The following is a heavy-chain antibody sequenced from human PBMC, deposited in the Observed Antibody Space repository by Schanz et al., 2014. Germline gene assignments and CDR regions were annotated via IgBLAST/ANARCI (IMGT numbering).Heavy chain of an antibody. Sequence: EVQLVESGGGLVQPGGSLRLSCAASGFSLDIFAVSWVRQAPGKGLEWLSYISDSGTYTNYADSVKGRFTISRDNSKNTVYLQMNSLRPGDTAVYYCARESSNDIVLVPGAVFDHWGQGILVTVSS. CDR1: GFSLDIFA. CDR3: ARESSNDIVLVPGAVFDH. J-gene: IGHJ4*02. D-gene: IGHD2-2*01. CDR2: ISDSGTYT. V-gene: IGHV3-23*04.